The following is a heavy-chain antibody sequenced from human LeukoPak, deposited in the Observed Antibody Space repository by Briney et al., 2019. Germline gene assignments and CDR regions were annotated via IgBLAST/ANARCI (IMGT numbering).Heavy chain of an antibody. CDR3: ARENSSGIQIDY. D-gene: IGHD3-22*01. Sequence: SETLSLTCTVSGGSISSYYWSWIRQPPGKGLEWIGYIYYSGSTNYNPSLKSRVTISVDTSKNQFSLKLSSVTAADTAVYYCARENSSGIQIDYWGQGTLVTVSS. J-gene: IGHJ4*02. CDR2: IYYSGST. V-gene: IGHV4-59*01. CDR1: GGSISSYY.